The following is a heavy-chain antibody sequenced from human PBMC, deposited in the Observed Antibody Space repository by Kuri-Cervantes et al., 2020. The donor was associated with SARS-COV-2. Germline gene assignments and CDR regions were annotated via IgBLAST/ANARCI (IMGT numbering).Heavy chain of an antibody. CDR2: IWYGGSNK. V-gene: IGHV3-33*08. CDR1: GFTFSSYG. CDR3: ARVPRSSSQTY. Sequence: GESLKISCAASGFTFSSYGMHWVRQAPGKGLEWVAVIWYGGSNKYYADSVKGRFTISRDNSKNTLYLQMNSLRAEDTAVYYCARVPRSSSQTYWGQGTLVTVSS. D-gene: IGHD6-6*01. J-gene: IGHJ4*02.